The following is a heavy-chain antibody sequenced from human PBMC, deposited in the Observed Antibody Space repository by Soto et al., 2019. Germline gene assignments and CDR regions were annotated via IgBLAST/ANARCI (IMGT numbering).Heavy chain of an antibody. CDR1: GGSFSGYY. D-gene: IGHD3-22*01. CDR3: ARASDRTNYFDY. CDR2: INHSGST. V-gene: IGHV4-34*01. Sequence: PSETLSLTCAVYGGSFSGYYWSWIRQPPGKGLEWIGEINHSGSTNYNPSLKSRVTISVDTSKNQFSLKLSSVTAADTAVYYCARASDRTNYFDYWGQGTLVT. J-gene: IGHJ4*02.